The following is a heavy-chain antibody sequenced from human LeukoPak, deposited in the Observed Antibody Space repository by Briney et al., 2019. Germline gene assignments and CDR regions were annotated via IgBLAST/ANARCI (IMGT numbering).Heavy chain of an antibody. V-gene: IGHV3-7*01. CDR3: AREDGYCSGGNCYSYFDS. Sequence: GGSLRLSCAASGFTFSSLWMSWVRQAPGKGLEWVAYIKKTGSETYYVDSMKGRFTITRDNTRNSLFLQMYSLRAEDTAVYFCAREDGYCSGGNCYSYFDSWGQGTLVTVSS. J-gene: IGHJ4*02. CDR2: IKKTGSET. CDR1: GFTFSSLW. D-gene: IGHD2-15*01.